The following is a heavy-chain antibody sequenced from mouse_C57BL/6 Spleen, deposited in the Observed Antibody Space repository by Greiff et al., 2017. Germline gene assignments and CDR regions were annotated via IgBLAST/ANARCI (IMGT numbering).Heavy chain of an antibody. J-gene: IGHJ3*01. D-gene: IGHD1-1*01. Sequence: VQLKQSGPELVKPGASVKISCKASGYSFTGYYMNWVKQSPEKSLEWIGEINPSTGGTTYNQKFKAKATLTVDKSSSTAYMQLKSLTSEDSAVYYCARSEYYGSRPFAYWGQGTLVTVSA. CDR2: INPSTGGT. CDR1: GYSFTGYY. CDR3: ARSEYYGSRPFAY. V-gene: IGHV1-42*01.